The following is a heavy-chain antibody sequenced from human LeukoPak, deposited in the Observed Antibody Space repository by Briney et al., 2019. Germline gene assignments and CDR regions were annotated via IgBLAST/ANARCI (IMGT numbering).Heavy chain of an antibody. Sequence: GGSLRLSCAASGFTFSSYEMNWVRQAPGKGLEWVSYISSGGSTIYYADSVKGRFTISRDNAKNSLYLQMNSLRAEDTAVYYCARSRIAVAANDAFDIWGQGTMVTVSS. CDR3: ARSRIAVAANDAFDI. CDR1: GFTFSSYE. CDR2: ISSGGSTI. V-gene: IGHV3-48*03. D-gene: IGHD6-19*01. J-gene: IGHJ3*02.